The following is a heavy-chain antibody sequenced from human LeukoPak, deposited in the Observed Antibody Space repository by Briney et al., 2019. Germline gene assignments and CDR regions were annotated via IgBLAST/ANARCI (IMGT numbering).Heavy chain of an antibody. CDR3: ARAARRGLLAYGLDWFDP. CDR2: IYYSGST. Sequence: SETLSLTCTVSGGSISSGGYYWSWIRQHPGKGLEWIGYIYYSGSTYYNPSLKSRVTISVDTSKNQFSLKLSSVTAADTAVYYCARAARRGLLAYGLDWFDPWGQGTLVTVFS. D-gene: IGHD2-21*01. J-gene: IGHJ5*02. CDR1: GGSISSGGYY. V-gene: IGHV4-31*03.